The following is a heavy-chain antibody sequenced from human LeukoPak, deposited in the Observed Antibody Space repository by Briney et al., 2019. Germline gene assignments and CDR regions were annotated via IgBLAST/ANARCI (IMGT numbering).Heavy chain of an antibody. J-gene: IGHJ4*02. Sequence: GGSLRLSCAVSGLTLSNYWMNWVRQAPGKGLEWVANINPHGSEERYVDSVKGRFTISRDNAKNSLYLQMNSLRAEDTAVYYCTTGEWFGELLSGYWGQGTLVTVSS. CDR3: TTGEWFGELLSGY. D-gene: IGHD3-10*01. V-gene: IGHV3-7*02. CDR2: INPHGSEE. CDR1: GLTLSNYW.